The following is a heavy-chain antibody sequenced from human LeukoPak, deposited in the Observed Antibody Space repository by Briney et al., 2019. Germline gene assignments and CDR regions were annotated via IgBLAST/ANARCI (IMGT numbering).Heavy chain of an antibody. CDR3: ARGRITMVRGVRTLDY. V-gene: IGHV4-34*01. CDR1: GGSFSGYY. J-gene: IGHJ4*02. CDR2: INHSGST. Sequence: PSETLSLTCAVYGGSFSGYYWSWIRQPPGKGLEWIGEINHSGSTNYNPSLKSRVTISVDTSKNQFSLKLSSVPAADTGVYYCARGRITMVRGVRTLDYWGQGTLVSVSS. D-gene: IGHD3-10*01.